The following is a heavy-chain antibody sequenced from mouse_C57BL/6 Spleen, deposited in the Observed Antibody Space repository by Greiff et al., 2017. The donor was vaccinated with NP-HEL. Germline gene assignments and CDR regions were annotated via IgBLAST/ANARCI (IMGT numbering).Heavy chain of an antibody. D-gene: IGHD1-1*01. Sequence: EVKLVESGGGLVKPGGSLKLSCAASGFTFSSYAMSWVRQTPEKRLEWVATLSDGGSYTYYPDNVKGRFTISRDNAKNNLYLQMSQLKSEDTAMYYCARGGGSSHYYAMDYWGQGTSVTVSS. CDR3: ARGGGSSHYYAMDY. J-gene: IGHJ4*01. V-gene: IGHV5-4*03. CDR1: GFTFSSYA. CDR2: LSDGGSYT.